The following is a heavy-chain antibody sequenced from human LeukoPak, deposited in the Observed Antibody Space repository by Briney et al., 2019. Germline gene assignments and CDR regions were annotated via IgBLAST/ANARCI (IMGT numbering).Heavy chain of an antibody. V-gene: IGHV1-8*02. Sequence: GASVKVSCKASGYTFTSDDINWVRHASGQGLEWMGWMNPNSVNTGYAQKLQGRDTMTRNTSISTAYMELSRLRSEHTALYYCASAAWVSTSSKYSFDNWGQGTLVTVSS. J-gene: IGHJ4*02. CDR1: GYTFTSDD. CDR3: ASAAWVSTSSKYSFDN. CDR2: MNPNSVNT. D-gene: IGHD6-13*01.